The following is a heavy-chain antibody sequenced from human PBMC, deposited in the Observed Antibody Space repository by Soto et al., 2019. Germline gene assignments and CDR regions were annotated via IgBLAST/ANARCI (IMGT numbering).Heavy chain of an antibody. J-gene: IGHJ5*02. V-gene: IGHV4-59*12. CDR2: IYYSGST. D-gene: IGHD7-27*01. CDR3: ARGGPANWGSSLTEDNWFDP. Sequence: SETLSLTCTVTGGSISSYYWSWIRQPPGKGLEWIGYIYYSGSTNYNPSLKSRVTISVDTSKNQFSLKLSSVTAADTAVYYCARGGPANWGSSLTEDNWFDPWGQGTLVTVSS. CDR1: GGSISSYY.